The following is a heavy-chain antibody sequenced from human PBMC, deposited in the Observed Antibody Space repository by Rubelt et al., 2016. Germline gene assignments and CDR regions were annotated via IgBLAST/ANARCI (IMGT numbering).Heavy chain of an antibody. V-gene: IGHV1-2*02. J-gene: IGHJ4*02. CDR3: ARGNSGYDYGLDY. Sequence: QVQLVQSGAEVKKPGASVKVSCKASGYTFTGYYMHWVRQAPGQGLEWMGWINPNSGGTNYAHRFKGRVTMTRDTSVSTAYMELSRLTSDDTAVYYCARGNSGYDYGLDYWGQGTLVTVSS. CDR2: INPNSGGT. CDR1: GYTFTGYY. D-gene: IGHD5-12*01.